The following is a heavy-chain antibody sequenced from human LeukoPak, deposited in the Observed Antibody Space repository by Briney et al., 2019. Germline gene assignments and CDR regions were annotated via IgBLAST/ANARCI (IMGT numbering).Heavy chain of an antibody. CDR1: GGTFSSYA. J-gene: IGHJ3*02. Sequence: SVKVSCKASGGTFSSYAISWVRQTPGQGLEWMGGIIPIFGTANYAQKFQGRVTITADESTSTAYMELSSLRSEDTAVYYCATSSGWYWGNAFDIWGQGTMVTVSS. CDR3: ATSSGWYWGNAFDI. D-gene: IGHD6-19*01. V-gene: IGHV1-69*13. CDR2: IIPIFGTA.